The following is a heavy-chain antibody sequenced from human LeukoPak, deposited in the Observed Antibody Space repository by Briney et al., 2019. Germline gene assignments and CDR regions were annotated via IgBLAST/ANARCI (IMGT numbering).Heavy chain of an antibody. D-gene: IGHD3-22*01. Sequence: ASVKVSCKASGYTFTSYDINWVRQATGQGLEWMGWMNPNSGNTGYAQKFQGRVTTTRNTSISTAYMELSSLRSEDTAVYYCARARYYYDSSGYYYYFDYWGQGTLVTVSS. CDR1: GYTFTSYD. V-gene: IGHV1-8*03. CDR3: ARARYYYDSSGYYYYFDY. J-gene: IGHJ4*02. CDR2: MNPNSGNT.